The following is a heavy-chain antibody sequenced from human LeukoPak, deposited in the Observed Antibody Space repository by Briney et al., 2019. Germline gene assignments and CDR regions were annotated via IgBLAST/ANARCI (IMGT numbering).Heavy chain of an antibody. V-gene: IGHV3-48*01. Sequence: PGGFLRLSCAASGFTFSSYSMNWVRQAPGKGLEWVSYISSSSSTIYYADSVKGRFTISRDNAKNSMYLQMNSLRAEDTAVYYCARLYSGSYYDAFDIWGQGTMVTVSS. CDR3: ARLYSGSYYDAFDI. J-gene: IGHJ3*02. CDR2: ISSSSSTI. CDR1: GFTFSSYS. D-gene: IGHD1-26*01.